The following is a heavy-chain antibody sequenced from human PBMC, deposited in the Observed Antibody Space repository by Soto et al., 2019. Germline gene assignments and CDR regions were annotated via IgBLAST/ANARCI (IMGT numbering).Heavy chain of an antibody. CDR3: ARALQPSLHLLANNY. CDR2: IIPIFGTA. V-gene: IGHV1-69*13. J-gene: IGHJ4*02. CDR1: GGTFSSYA. Sequence: ASVKVSCKASGGTFSSYAISWVRQAPGQGLEWMGGIIPIFGTANYAQKFQGRVTITADESTSTAYMELSSLRSEDTAVYYCARALQPSLHLLANNYWGQGTLVTVSS. D-gene: IGHD2-15*01.